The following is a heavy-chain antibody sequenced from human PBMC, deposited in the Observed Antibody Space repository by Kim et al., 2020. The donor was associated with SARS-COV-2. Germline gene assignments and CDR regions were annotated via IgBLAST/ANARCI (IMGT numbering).Heavy chain of an antibody. D-gene: IGHD3-22*01. V-gene: IGHV4-31*03. CDR2: IYYSGST. CDR3: ARVYDTSGYYIDQ. CDR1: GGSTNSGGYY. J-gene: IGHJ4*02. Sequence: SETLSLTCTVSGGSTNSGGYYWTWIRQLPGKGLEWIGYIYYSGSTYYNPSLGSRVSISLDTSKNQFSLNLNSVTAADTAVYYCARVYDTSGYYIDQWGQGTLVTVSS.